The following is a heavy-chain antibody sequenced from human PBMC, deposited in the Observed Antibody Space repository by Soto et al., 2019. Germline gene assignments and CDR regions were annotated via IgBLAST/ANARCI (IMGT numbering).Heavy chain of an antibody. Sequence: GGSLRLSCAASGFTFSSYSMNWVRQAPGKGLEWVSSISSSSSYIYYADSVKGRFTISRDNAKNSLYLQMNSLRAEDTAVYYCASLSYYGSGRYSPIDYWGQGTLVNVSS. CDR3: ASLSYYGSGRYSPIDY. V-gene: IGHV3-21*01. CDR1: GFTFSSYS. D-gene: IGHD3-10*01. J-gene: IGHJ4*02. CDR2: ISSSSSYI.